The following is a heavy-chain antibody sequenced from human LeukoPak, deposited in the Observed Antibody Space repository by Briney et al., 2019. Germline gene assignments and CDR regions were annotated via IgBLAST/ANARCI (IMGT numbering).Heavy chain of an antibody. CDR3: ASLGGAAAGTPARNYYYYYMDV. Sequence: SETLSLTCAVFGLSFRGYYWRWIRQPPGQGLEWSGEINHSGSTNYNPSLKSRVTISVDTSKNQFSLKLSSVTAADTAVYYCASLGGAAAGTPARNYYYYYMDVWGKGTTVTVSS. J-gene: IGHJ6*03. CDR2: INHSGST. V-gene: IGHV4-34*01. D-gene: IGHD6-13*01. CDR1: GLSFRGYY.